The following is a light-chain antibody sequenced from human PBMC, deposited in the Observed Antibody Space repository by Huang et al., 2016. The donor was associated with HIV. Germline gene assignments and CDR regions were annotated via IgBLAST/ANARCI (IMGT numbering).Light chain of an antibody. J-gene: IGKJ5*01. CDR2: AAS. CDR3: QQRFSTTIT. CDR1: QNVNTY. Sequence: DIQMTQSPPSLSASVGDSVTIACRASQNVNTYLNWYQQKPGQAPRLLIFAASRLRSGVPSRFIGSGSGTDFTLTISSLQLEDFATYYCQQRFSTTITFGQGTRLDIK. V-gene: IGKV1-39*01.